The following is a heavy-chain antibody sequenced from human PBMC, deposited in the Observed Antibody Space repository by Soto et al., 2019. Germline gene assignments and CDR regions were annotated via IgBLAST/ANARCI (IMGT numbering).Heavy chain of an antibody. D-gene: IGHD4-17*01. J-gene: IGHJ4*02. CDR3: AGRLGEADY. Sequence: EVQLVESGGGLVQPGGSLRLSCAASGFTFSTFVMNWVRQAPGKGLEWVSYISSSGSAIYYADSVKGRFTISRDNAKNSLYLQMISLRAEDTAVYYCAGRLGEADYWGQGTLVTVSS. CDR1: GFTFSTFV. V-gene: IGHV3-48*03. CDR2: ISSSGSAI.